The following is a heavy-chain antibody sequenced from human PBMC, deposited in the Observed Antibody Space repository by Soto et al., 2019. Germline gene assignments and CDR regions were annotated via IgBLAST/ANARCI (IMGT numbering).Heavy chain of an antibody. CDR1: GGSFSGYY. J-gene: IGHJ4*02. Sequence: SETLSLTCAVYGGSFSGYYWSWLRQPPGKGLEWIGEINHSGSTNYNPSLKSRVTISVDTSKNQFSLKLSSVTAADTAVYYCARRHIVVVPAAMSCFDYWGQGTLVTVSS. CDR3: ARRHIVVVPAAMSCFDY. V-gene: IGHV4-34*01. D-gene: IGHD2-2*01. CDR2: INHSGST.